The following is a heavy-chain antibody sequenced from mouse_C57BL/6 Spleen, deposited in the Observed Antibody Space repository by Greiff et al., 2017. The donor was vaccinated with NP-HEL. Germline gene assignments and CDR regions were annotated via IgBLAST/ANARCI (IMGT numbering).Heavy chain of an antibody. CDR3: ARYDVDYAMDY. V-gene: IGHV1-64*01. CDR1: GYTFTSYW. J-gene: IGHJ4*01. Sequence: QVLLQQPGAELVKPGASVQLSCKASGYTFTSYWMHWVKQRPGQGLEWIGMIHPNSGSTNYNEKFKSKATLTVDKSSSTAYMQLSSLTSEVSAGYYCARYDVDYAMDYWGQGTSVTVSS. CDR2: IHPNSGST. D-gene: IGHD2-12*01.